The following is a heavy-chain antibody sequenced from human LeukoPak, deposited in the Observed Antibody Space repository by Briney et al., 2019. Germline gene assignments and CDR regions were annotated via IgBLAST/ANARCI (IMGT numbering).Heavy chain of an antibody. CDR1: GYSFTSYW. CDR3: ARLVADTSVLYYFDY. J-gene: IGHJ4*02. Sequence: HGESLKISCKGSGYSFTSYWIGWVRQMPGKGLEWMGIICPGDSDTRYSPSFQGQVTISADKSISTAYLQWSSLKASDTAMYYCARLVADTSVLYYFDYWGQGTLVTVSS. D-gene: IGHD6-19*01. CDR2: ICPGDSDT. V-gene: IGHV5-51*01.